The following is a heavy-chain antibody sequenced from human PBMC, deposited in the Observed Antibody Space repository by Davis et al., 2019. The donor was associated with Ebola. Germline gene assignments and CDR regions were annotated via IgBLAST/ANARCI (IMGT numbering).Heavy chain of an antibody. V-gene: IGHV3-21*06. Sequence: GGTLRLSCAASGITFSRYSMNWVRQEPGKGLEWVSSISSSSSYIYYADSVKGRFTISRDNAKNSLYLQMNSLRAEDTAVYYCARDLLLWFCELLYSPGGMDVWGPGTTVTVSS. CDR2: ISSSSSYI. D-gene: IGHD3-10*01. CDR1: GITFSRYS. CDR3: ARDLLLWFCELLYSPGGMDV. J-gene: IGHJ6*02.